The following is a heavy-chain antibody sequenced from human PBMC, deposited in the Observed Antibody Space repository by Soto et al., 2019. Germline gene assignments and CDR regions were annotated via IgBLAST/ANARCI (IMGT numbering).Heavy chain of an antibody. CDR2: ISAYNGNT. J-gene: IGHJ4*02. D-gene: IGHD2-2*01. CDR1: GYTFTSYG. V-gene: IGHV1-18*01. Sequence: QVQLVQSGSEVKKPGASVKVSCKASGYTFTSYGISWVRHAPGQGLEWMGWISAYNGNTNYAEKLQGRVTMTTDTSTSRAYIELRSQRSDDTAVYYCARDWGDIVGVPAAAAGYWGQGSLVTVS. CDR3: ARDWGDIVGVPAAAAGY.